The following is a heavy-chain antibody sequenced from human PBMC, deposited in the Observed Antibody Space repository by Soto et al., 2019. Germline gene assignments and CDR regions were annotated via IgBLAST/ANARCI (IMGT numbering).Heavy chain of an antibody. CDR2: ISYDGSNK. J-gene: IGHJ4*02. V-gene: IGHV3-30-3*01. D-gene: IGHD3-22*01. CDR1: GFTFSSYA. Sequence: GGSLRLSCAASGFTFSSYAMHWVRQAPGKGLEWVAVISYDGSNKYYADSVKGRFTISRDNSKNTLYLQMNSLRAEDTAVYYCAREITMIVVGPGYWGQGTLVTVSS. CDR3: AREITMIVVGPGY.